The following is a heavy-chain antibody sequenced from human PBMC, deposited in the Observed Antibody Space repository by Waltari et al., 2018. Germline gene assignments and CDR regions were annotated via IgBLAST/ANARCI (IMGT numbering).Heavy chain of an antibody. CDR1: GYTFTSYA. Sequence: QVQLVQSGAEVKKPGASVKVSCKASGYTFTSYAMHWVRQAPGQRLEWMGWINAGNGNTKYSQKFQGRVTITRDTSASTAYMELSSLRSEDTAVYYCARAGGDGGNSIPYYYYGMDVWGQGTTVTVSS. CDR2: INAGNGNT. CDR3: ARAGGDGGNSIPYYYYGMDV. J-gene: IGHJ6*02. D-gene: IGHD2-21*02. V-gene: IGHV1-3*01.